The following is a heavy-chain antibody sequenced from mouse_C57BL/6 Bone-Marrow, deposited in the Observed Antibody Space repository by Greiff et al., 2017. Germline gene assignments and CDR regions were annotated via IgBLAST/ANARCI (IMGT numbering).Heavy chain of an antibody. D-gene: IGHD2-4*01. CDR2: IHPNSGST. Sequence: VQLQQPGAELVKPGASVKLSCKASGYTFTSYWMHWVKQRPGQGLEWIGMIHPNSGSTNYNEKFKSKATLTVDKSSSTAYMQLSSLTSEDSAVYYCGRKDIYYDYGGGWFAYWGQGALVTVSA. V-gene: IGHV1-64*01. CDR3: GRKDIYYDYGGGWFAY. CDR1: GYTFTSYW. J-gene: IGHJ3*01.